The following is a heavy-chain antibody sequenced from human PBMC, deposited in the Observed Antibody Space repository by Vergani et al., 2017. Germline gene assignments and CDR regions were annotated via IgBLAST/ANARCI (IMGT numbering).Heavy chain of an antibody. CDR2: ISGSGGST. J-gene: IGHJ5*02. CDR1: GFTFSSYA. CDR3: AKSHGGYSSSWYEGNWFDP. D-gene: IGHD6-13*01. V-gene: IGHV3-23*01. Sequence: EVQLLESGGGLVQPGGSLRLSCAASGFTFSSYAMSWVRQAPGKGLEWVSAISGSGGSTYYADSVKGRFTIARDNSKNTLYLQMNSLRAEDTAVYYWAKSHGGYSSSWYEGNWFDPWGQGTLVTVSS.